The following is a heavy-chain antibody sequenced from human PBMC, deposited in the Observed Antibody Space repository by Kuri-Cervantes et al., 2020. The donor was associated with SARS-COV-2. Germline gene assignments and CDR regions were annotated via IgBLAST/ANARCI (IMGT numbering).Heavy chain of an antibody. J-gene: IGHJ4*02. CDR2: ISSNGGST. V-gene: IGHV3-64*01. CDR3: ARERAASRLFDY. D-gene: IGHD6-13*01. CDR1: GFTFSSYA. Sequence: GGSLRLSCAASGFTFSSYAMHWVRQAPGKGLEYVSAISSNGGSTYYANSVKGRFTISRDNSKNTLYLQMGSLRAEDMAVYYCARERAASRLFDYWGQGTLVTVSS.